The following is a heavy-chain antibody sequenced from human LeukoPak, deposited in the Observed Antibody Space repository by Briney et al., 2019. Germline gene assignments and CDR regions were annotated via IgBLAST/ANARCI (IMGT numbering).Heavy chain of an antibody. CDR3: AREPKLGNYYYYGMDV. D-gene: IGHD6-6*01. CDR1: GYTFTSYG. CDR2: MNPNSGNT. J-gene: IGHJ6*02. V-gene: IGHV1-8*01. Sequence: ASVKVSCKASGYTFTSYGFSWVRQAPGQGLEWMGWMNPNSGNTGYAQKFQGRVTMTRNTSISTAYMELSSLRSEDTAVYYCAREPKLGNYYYYGMDVWGQGTTVTVSS.